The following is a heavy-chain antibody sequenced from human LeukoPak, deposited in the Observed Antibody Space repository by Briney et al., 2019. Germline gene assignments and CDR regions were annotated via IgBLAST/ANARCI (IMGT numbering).Heavy chain of an antibody. CDR3: AAAYCSTTACSPLAY. D-gene: IGHD2-2*01. J-gene: IGHJ4*02. V-gene: IGHV3-30*03. CDR2: ISYDSSNK. CDR1: GFTFTNYA. Sequence: AGGSLRLSCAASGFTFTNYAMHWVRQAPGKGLEWVAVISYDSSNKYYADSVKGRFTISRDNSQNTLYLETNSLRVEDTAMFHCAAAYCSTTACSPLAYWGQGILVTVSS.